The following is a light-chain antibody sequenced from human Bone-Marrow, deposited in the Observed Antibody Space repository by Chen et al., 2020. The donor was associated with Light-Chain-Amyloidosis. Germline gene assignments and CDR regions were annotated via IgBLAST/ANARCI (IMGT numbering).Light chain of an antibody. Sequence: DILITQTPLSMSVTPGQPASISCKSSQTLLHKNGKTYLYWYVQKSGQPPHLLMYEVSNRFSGVPLRFSGSGSGTDFTVEISRVEAEDAGIYCCMQSKHLPYTFGPGTRLEIK. J-gene: IGKJ2*01. CDR3: MQSKHLPYT. CDR1: QTLLHKNGKTY. V-gene: IGKV2D-29*01. CDR2: EVS.